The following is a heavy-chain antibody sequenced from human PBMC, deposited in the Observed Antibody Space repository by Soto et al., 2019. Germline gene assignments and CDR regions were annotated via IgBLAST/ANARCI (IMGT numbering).Heavy chain of an antibody. Sequence: QVQLVESGGGVVQPGRSLRLSCAASGFTFSSYGMHWVRQAPGKGLEWVAVISYDGSNKYYADSVKGRFTISRDNSKNTXXLQMNSLRAEDTAVYYCAKDHYTTDYGDWGGWFDPWGQGTLVTVSS. CDR2: ISYDGSNK. J-gene: IGHJ5*02. V-gene: IGHV3-30*18. CDR3: AKDHYTTDYGDWGGWFDP. D-gene: IGHD4-17*01. CDR1: GFTFSSYG.